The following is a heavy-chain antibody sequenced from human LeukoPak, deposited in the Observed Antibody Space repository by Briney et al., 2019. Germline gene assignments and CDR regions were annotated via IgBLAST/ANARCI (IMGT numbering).Heavy chain of an antibody. CDR1: GFTFSNYA. Sequence: PGGSLRLSCAASGFTFSNYAMNWVRQAPGKGLEWVSGISGSGGSTYYADSVKGRLTISRDNSKNTLYLQVTSLRAEDTAVYYCAKASSNWPYYFDFWGQGTLVTVSS. CDR3: AKASSNWPYYFDF. D-gene: IGHD6-13*01. J-gene: IGHJ4*02. V-gene: IGHV3-23*01. CDR2: ISGSGGST.